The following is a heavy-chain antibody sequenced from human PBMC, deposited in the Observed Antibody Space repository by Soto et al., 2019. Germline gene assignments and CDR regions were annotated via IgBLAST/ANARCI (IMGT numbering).Heavy chain of an antibody. Sequence: QVQLQQSGPGLVKPSQTLSLTCAISGDSVSSDTAAWNWIRQSPSRGLEWLGRTYYRSKWYNDYALFINSGIRINPDTSTNQFSRQLRSVPPEDTAVYYCARDRGGLGYWGQGTLVTVSS. CDR2: TYYRSKWYN. V-gene: IGHV6-1*01. J-gene: IGHJ4*02. CDR3: ARDRGGLGY. D-gene: IGHD3-16*01. CDR1: GDSVSSDTAA.